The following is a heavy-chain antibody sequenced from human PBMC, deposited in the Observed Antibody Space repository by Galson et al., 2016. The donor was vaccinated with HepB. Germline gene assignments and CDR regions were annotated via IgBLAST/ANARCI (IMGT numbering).Heavy chain of an antibody. D-gene: IGHD3/OR15-3a*01. CDR2: ITPNNGGT. CDR1: GFTFTTYY. V-gene: IGHV1-2*02. Sequence: SVKVSCKASGFTFTTYYIQWLRQAPGQGLEWMGWITPNNGGTNYALKFQGRVTMTRDTSITTAYMELSSLQSDDTAVYYCARGKYDFATDPIQLWGQGTLVSVSS. J-gene: IGHJ1*01. CDR3: ARGKYDFATDPIQL.